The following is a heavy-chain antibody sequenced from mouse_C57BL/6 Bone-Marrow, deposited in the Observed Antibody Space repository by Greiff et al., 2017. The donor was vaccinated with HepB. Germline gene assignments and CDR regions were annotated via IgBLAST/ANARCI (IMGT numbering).Heavy chain of an antibody. CDR1: GYSFTGYY. J-gene: IGHJ1*03. Sequence: EVMLVESGPELVKPGASVKISCKASGYSFTGYYMHWVKQSSEKSLEWIGEINPSTGGTSYNQKFKGKATLTVDKSSSTAYMQLKSLTSEDSAVYYCAREDCYFDVWGTGTTVTVSS. CDR3: AREDCYFDV. V-gene: IGHV1-43*01. CDR2: INPSTGGT.